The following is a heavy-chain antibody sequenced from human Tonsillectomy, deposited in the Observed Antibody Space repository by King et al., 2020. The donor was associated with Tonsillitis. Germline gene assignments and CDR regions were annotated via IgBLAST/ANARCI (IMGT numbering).Heavy chain of an antibody. D-gene: IGHD5-18*01. CDR2: ISWDGGST. Sequence: VQLVESGGVVVQPGGSLRLSCAASGFTFDDYTMRWVRQAPGKGLEWVSLISWDGGSTYYADAVKGRFTISRDNGKNSLYLQMNSLRTEDTALYYCAKATPRRGYSYGRDAFDIWGQGTMVTVSS. J-gene: IGHJ3*02. CDR1: GFTFDDYT. CDR3: AKATPRRGYSYGRDAFDI. V-gene: IGHV3-43*01.